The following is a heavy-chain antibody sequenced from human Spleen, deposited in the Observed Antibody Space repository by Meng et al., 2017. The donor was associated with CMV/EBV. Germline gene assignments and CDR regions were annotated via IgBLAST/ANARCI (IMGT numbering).Heavy chain of an antibody. Sequence: CEASGYPFTDYYIHWLRKAPGQGLEWMGWIDPNSADTEYAKTFQGRVTMTRDTSITTAYMELRSLTSDDTAVYYCAKWYGANPLGLGSWGQGTLVTVSS. CDR1: GYPFTDYY. CDR3: AKWYGANPLGLGS. CDR2: IDPNSADT. V-gene: IGHV1-2*02. D-gene: IGHD3-16*01. J-gene: IGHJ5*02.